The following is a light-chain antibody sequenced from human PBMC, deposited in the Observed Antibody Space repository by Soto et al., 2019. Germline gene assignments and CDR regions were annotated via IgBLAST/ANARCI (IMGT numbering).Light chain of an antibody. CDR3: QQYDDWPPWT. Sequence: EIVMTQSPAALSVSPGDAATLSCRASQSVHSRLAWYQQKPGQAPRLLIYGASTRATGTPLRFRGSGSGTEFTLTISSLQSEDSAVYYCQQYDDWPPWTFGPGTKVEIK. J-gene: IGKJ1*01. CDR2: GAS. CDR1: QSVHSR. V-gene: IGKV3-15*01.